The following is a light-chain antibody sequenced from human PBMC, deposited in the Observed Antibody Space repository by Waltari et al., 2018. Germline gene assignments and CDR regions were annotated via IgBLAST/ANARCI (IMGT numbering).Light chain of an antibody. Sequence: SSVLTQAPSVSVAPGQTATITCGGNNIGGKSVHWYQQKPGRAPVLVVYLDSDRPSGIRGRFSASKPGNAAALTVSRVEAGDEADYYCLVWDANIVLCGGGTRLTVL. CDR2: LDS. J-gene: IGLJ3*02. V-gene: IGLV3-21*02. CDR1: NIGGKS. CDR3: LVWDANIVL.